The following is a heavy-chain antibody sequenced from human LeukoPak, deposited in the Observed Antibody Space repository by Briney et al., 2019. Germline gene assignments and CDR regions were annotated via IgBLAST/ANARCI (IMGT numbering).Heavy chain of an antibody. J-gene: IGHJ4*02. CDR2: IWSDGTGK. V-gene: IGHV3-33*08. CDR3: ARDAERGFDYSNSLKY. Sequence: GRSLRLSCAGSGFTYSHYGMHWVRQAPGKGLEWVAVIWSDGTGKYDSDAVKGRFTISRDNFRNTLYLQMNSLRGEDTAVYYCARDAERGFDYSNSLKYWGQGTLVTVSS. D-gene: IGHD4-11*01. CDR1: GFTYSHYG.